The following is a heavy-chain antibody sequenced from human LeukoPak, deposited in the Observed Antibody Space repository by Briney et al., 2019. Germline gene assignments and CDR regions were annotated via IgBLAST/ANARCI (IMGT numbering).Heavy chain of an antibody. CDR3: ARHFPYYDILTGRNYYYYMDV. CDR2: IYYSGST. V-gene: IGHV4-59*01. D-gene: IGHD3-9*01. Sequence: SETVSLTCTVSGGSIRSYYWSWIRQPPGKGLEWIGYIYYSGSTNSNPSLKSRVTISVDTSKNQFSLKVSSVTAADTAVYYCARHFPYYDILTGRNYYYYMDVWGKGATVTVSS. J-gene: IGHJ6*03. CDR1: GGSIRSYY.